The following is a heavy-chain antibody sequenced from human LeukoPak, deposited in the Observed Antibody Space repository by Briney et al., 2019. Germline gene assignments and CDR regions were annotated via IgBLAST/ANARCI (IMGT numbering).Heavy chain of an antibody. D-gene: IGHD3-10*01. V-gene: IGHV3-30*18. Sequence: GGSLRLSCAASGFTFSSYGMHWVRQAPGKGLEWVAVISYDGSNKYYADSVKGRFTISRDNSKNTLYLQMNSLRAEDTAVYYCVKDIDSGWFGELFYTYWGQGTLVTVSS. CDR3: VKDIDSGWFGELFYTY. CDR2: ISYDGSNK. CDR1: GFTFSSYG. J-gene: IGHJ4*02.